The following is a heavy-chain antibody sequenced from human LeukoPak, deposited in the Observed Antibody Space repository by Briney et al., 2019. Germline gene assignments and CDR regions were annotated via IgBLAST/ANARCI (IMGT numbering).Heavy chain of an antibody. CDR1: GFAFNSFA. CDR2: ISNSDGSS. Sequence: PGGSLRLSCAASGFAFNSFAMNWVRQAPGKGLEWVSSISNSDGSSHYADFVKGRFTTSRDNSKNTLHLQMNSLRAEDTAVYYWTKSLGVGGYTRYKGFDQWGQGTLVTVSS. J-gene: IGHJ4*02. CDR3: TKSLGVGGYTRYKGFDQ. V-gene: IGHV3-23*01. D-gene: IGHD3-16*02.